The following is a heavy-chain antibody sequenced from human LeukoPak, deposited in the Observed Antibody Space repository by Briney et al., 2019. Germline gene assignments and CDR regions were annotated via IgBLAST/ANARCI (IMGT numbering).Heavy chain of an antibody. CDR3: AHGSHVLLWFGESSWFDP. CDR2: IYWNDDK. V-gene: IGHV2-5*01. Sequence: SGPTLVNPTQTLTLTCTFSGFSLSTSGVGVGWIRQPPGKALEWLALIYWNDDKRYSPSLKSRLTITKDTSKNQVVLTMTNMDPVDTATYYCAHGSHVLLWFGESSWFDPWGQGTLVTVSS. J-gene: IGHJ5*02. D-gene: IGHD3-10*01. CDR1: GFSLSTSGVG.